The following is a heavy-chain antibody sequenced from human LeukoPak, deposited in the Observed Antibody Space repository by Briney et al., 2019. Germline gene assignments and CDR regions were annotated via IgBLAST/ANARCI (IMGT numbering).Heavy chain of an antibody. CDR3: AKDTVAGFFDY. D-gene: IGHD6-19*01. CDR2: ISGSGGST. CDR1: GFSFSSYA. J-gene: IGHJ4*02. Sequence: SGGSLRLSCAASGFSFSSYAMSLARKAPGKGQEWVSAISGSGGSTYYADSVKGLFTISRDNSKNTLYLQMNSLRAEDTAVYYCAKDTVAGFFDYWGQGTLVTVSS. V-gene: IGHV3-23*01.